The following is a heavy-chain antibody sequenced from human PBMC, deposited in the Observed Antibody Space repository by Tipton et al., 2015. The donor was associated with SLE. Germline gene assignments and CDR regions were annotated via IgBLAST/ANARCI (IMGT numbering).Heavy chain of an antibody. CDR1: GVSFTSSSYY. CDR2: IYFSGRN. J-gene: IGHJ3*01. V-gene: IGHV4-39*07. CDR3: ASYYAFWRVQAFDV. Sequence: TLSLTCTVSGVSFTSSSYYWGWSRQPPGKGVEWFGNIYFSGRNNYNPTLKSRVTISVDTSKSQFSLKPRSVTAADTAVYYCASYYAFWRVQAFDVWGRGAKVTVSS. D-gene: IGHD3-3*01.